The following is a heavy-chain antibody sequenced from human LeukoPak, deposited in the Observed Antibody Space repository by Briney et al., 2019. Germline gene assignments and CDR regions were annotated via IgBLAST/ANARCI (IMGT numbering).Heavy chain of an antibody. CDR1: AYTFTSYD. J-gene: IGHJ4*02. Sequence: ASVKVSCKASAYTFTSYDFNWVRQAPGQGLEWMGWISVYNGNTIYAQKFQGRVTMTTGTSTSTAYMELRSLRSDDTAVYYCVISRGELLPYSNWGQGTLVTVSS. CDR2: ISVYNGNT. D-gene: IGHD3-16*01. V-gene: IGHV1-18*01. CDR3: VISRGELLPYSN.